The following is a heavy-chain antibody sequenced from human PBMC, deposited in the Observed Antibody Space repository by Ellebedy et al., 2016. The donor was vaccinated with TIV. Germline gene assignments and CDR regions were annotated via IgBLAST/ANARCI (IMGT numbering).Heavy chain of an antibody. CDR3: ARLGGDY. CDR2: IYYSGST. V-gene: IGHV4-59*08. CDR1: GGSISSYY. Sequence: MPSETLSLTCTVSGGSISSYYWSWIRQPPGKGLEWIGYIYYSGSTNYNPSLKSRVTISVDTSKNQFSLKLSSVTAADTAVYYCARLGGDYWGQGTLVTVSS. J-gene: IGHJ4*02. D-gene: IGHD3-10*01.